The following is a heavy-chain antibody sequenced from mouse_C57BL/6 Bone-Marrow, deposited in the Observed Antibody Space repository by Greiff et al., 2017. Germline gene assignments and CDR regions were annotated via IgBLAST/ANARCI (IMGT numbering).Heavy chain of an antibody. J-gene: IGHJ2*01. CDR1: GYTFTSYG. V-gene: IGHV1-81*01. CDR2: IYPRSGNT. CDR3: ARWGNPYYFDY. D-gene: IGHD2-1*01. Sequence: VQLQQSGAELARPGASVKLSCKASGYTFTSYGISWVKQRTGQGLEWIGEIYPRSGNTYYNEKFKGKATLTADKSSRTAYMELRSLTSEDSAVYFCARWGNPYYFDYWGQGTTLTVSS.